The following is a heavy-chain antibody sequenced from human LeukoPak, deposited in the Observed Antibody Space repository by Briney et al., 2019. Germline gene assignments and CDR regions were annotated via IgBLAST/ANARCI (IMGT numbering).Heavy chain of an antibody. CDR2: ISGSGGST. Sequence: GGSLRLSCAASGFTFSSYAMSWVRQAPGKGLEWVSAISGSGGSTYYADSVKGRFTISRDNAKNSLYLQMNSLRAEDTAVYYCARDSGSHLYWGQGTLVTVSS. J-gene: IGHJ4*02. CDR1: GFTFSSYA. CDR3: ARDSGSHLY. V-gene: IGHV3-23*01. D-gene: IGHD1-26*01.